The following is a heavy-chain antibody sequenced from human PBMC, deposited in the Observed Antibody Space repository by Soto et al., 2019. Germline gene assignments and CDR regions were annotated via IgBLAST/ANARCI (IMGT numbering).Heavy chain of an antibody. D-gene: IGHD5-18*01. V-gene: IGHV4-30-4*01. CDR2: IYYSGTT. CDR1: GGSISSGDYY. Sequence: SETLSFTCTVSGGSISSGDYYWSWIRQPPGKGLEWIAYIYYSGTTYYNPSLKSRVTISIDTSKNQFSLTLSSVTAADTAVYFCARDKTGYSFVDYWGQGARVTVSS. CDR3: ARDKTGYSFVDY. J-gene: IGHJ4*02.